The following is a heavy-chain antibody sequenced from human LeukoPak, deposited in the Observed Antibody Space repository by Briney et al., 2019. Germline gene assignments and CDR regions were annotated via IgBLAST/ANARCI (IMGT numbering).Heavy chain of an antibody. V-gene: IGHV4-4*09. D-gene: IGHD4-11*01. CDR1: GCSISGGY. J-gene: IGHJ4*02. Sequence: SETLSLTCTVSGCSISGGYWSWIRQPPGRGLEWIGYVYTSGSTNYNPSLKSRVTISVDTSKSQFALKLSSVAAADTAVYYCAKSYFDYSTYYSYYFNLWGQGALVTVSS. CDR2: VYTSGST. CDR3: AKSYFDYSTYYSYYFNL.